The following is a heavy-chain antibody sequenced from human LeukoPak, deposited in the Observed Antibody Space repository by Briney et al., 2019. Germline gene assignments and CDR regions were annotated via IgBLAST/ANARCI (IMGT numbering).Heavy chain of an antibody. V-gene: IGHV3-13*05. D-gene: IGHD3-10*01. J-gene: IGHJ6*04. CDR2: IGTAGDP. Sequence: PGGSLRPSCAASGFTFSSYDMHWVRQATGKGLEWVSAIGTAGDPYYPGSVKGRFTISSENIKNSLYLQMNSVRAGDTAVYYCARARRGSTMVRGVPFYYYYGMDVWGKGTTVTASS. CDR3: ARARRGSTMVRGVPFYYYYGMDV. CDR1: GFTFSSYD.